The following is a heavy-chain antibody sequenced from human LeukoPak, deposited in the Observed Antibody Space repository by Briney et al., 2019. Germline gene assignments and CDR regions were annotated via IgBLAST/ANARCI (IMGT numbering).Heavy chain of an antibody. CDR3: ARPSSSGGDAFDI. D-gene: IGHD1-26*01. CDR2: IYHSGST. Sequence: KSSETLSLTCAVSGGSISSGGYSWSWIRQPPGKGLEWIGYIYHSGSTYYNPSLKSRVTISVDRSKNQFSLKLSSVTAADTAVYYCARPSSSGGDAFDIWGQGTMVTVSS. V-gene: IGHV4-30-2*01. J-gene: IGHJ3*02. CDR1: GGSISSGGYS.